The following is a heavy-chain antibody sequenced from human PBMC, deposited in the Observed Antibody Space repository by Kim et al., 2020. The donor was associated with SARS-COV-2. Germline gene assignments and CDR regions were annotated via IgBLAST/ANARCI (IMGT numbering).Heavy chain of an antibody. CDR2: INTNTGNP. Sequence: ASVKVSCKASGYTFTSYAMNWVRQAPGQGLEWMGWINTNTGNPTYAQGFTGRFVFSLDTSVSTAYLQISSLKAEDTAVYYCARGSGGYCSGGSCQNDYWSQGTLVTVSS. CDR1: GYTFTSYA. CDR3: ARGSGGYCSGGSCQNDY. V-gene: IGHV7-4-1*02. J-gene: IGHJ4*02. D-gene: IGHD2-15*01.